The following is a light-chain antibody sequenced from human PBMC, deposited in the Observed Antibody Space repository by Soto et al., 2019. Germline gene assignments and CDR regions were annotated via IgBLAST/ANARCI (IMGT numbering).Light chain of an antibody. J-gene: IGKJ1*01. CDR1: QSFISS. CDR2: GAS. Sequence: EIVMTQSPATLSVSPGERTTISSRAIQSFISSLALYQQKPGRVPRLLFYGASTRATGISARFGGAGSGTEFTFTFSSLQSEDFAVYFCQQYYDWPRTFGQGTKVDIK. CDR3: QQYYDWPRT. V-gene: IGKV3D-15*01.